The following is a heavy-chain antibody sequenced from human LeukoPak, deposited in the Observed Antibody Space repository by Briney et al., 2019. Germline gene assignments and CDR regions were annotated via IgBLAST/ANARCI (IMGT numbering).Heavy chain of an antibody. D-gene: IGHD1-7*01. Sequence: PSETLSLTCTVSGVSISGYYWSWIRQPPGKGLEWIGYIYDSGSTNYNPSLKSRVTISVDTSKSQFSLKLSSVTAADTAVYYCARVGGTNYYYYGMGVWGQGTTVTVSS. CDR1: GVSISGYY. V-gene: IGHV4-59*01. J-gene: IGHJ6*02. CDR2: IYDSGST. CDR3: ARVGGTNYYYYGMGV.